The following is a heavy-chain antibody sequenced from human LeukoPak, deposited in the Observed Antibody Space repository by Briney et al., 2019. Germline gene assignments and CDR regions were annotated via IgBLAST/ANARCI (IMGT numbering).Heavy chain of an antibody. J-gene: IGHJ4*02. V-gene: IGHV3-74*01. D-gene: IGHD3-22*01. CDR1: GFTLSNTW. Sequence: PGGSLRLSCEASGFTLSNTWMHWVRQAPGKGLVWVSRIASDETDRKYADSVKGRFTISRDNARNTLYLQMTSLRVEDTGLYYCAREVYHYDVWGQGTLVTVSS. CDR3: AREVYHYDV. CDR2: IASDETDR.